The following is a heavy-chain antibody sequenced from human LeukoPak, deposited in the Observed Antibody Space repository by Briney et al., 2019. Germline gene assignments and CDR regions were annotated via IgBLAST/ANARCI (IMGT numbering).Heavy chain of an antibody. D-gene: IGHD2-21*02. Sequence: GGSLRLSCAASGFTFSSYSMNWVRQAPGKGLEWVSYISSSSSTIYYADSVKGRFTISRDNAKNSLYLQMHSLRAEDTAVYYCARDLVTLYWGQGTLVTVSS. CDR1: GFTFSSYS. CDR2: ISSSSSTI. J-gene: IGHJ4*02. V-gene: IGHV3-48*01. CDR3: ARDLVTLY.